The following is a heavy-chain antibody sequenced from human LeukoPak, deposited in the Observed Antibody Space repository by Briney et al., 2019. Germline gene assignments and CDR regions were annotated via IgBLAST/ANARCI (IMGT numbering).Heavy chain of an antibody. CDR2: INHNGNVN. Sequence: GGSLRLSCAASGFTFSSYWMNWARQAPGKGLEWVASINHNGNVNYYVDSVKGRFTISRDDAKNSLYLQMSNLRAEDTAVYFCARGGGLDVWGLGATVTVSS. CDR3: ARGGGLDV. D-gene: IGHD3-16*01. V-gene: IGHV3-7*03. J-gene: IGHJ6*02. CDR1: GFTFSSYW.